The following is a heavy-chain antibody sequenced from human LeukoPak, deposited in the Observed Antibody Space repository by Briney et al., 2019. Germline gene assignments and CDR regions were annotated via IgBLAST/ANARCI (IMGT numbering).Heavy chain of an antibody. Sequence: GGSLRLSCAASGFKFGSFSMGWVRQAPGKGLEWLSYISSTSTAIYYADSLKGRFTISRDNAKNSLYLQMNSLRAEDTAVYYCARAQVGAPTDLWGQGTLVTVSS. CDR1: GFKFGSFS. CDR3: ARAQVGAPTDL. D-gene: IGHD1-26*01. V-gene: IGHV3-48*04. J-gene: IGHJ5*02. CDR2: ISSTSTAI.